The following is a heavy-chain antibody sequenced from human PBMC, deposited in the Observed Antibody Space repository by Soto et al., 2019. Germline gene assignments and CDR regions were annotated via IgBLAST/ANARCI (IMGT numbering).Heavy chain of an antibody. Sequence: QVQLVESGGGVVQPGRSLRLSCAASGFTFSSYAMHWVRQAPGKGLEWVAVISYDGSNKYYADSVKGRFTISRDNSKNTLYLQMNSLRAEDTAVYYCAREGLYDSSGYYKVSVAFDIWGQGTMVTVSS. CDR1: GFTFSSYA. D-gene: IGHD3-22*01. J-gene: IGHJ3*02. CDR3: AREGLYDSSGYYKVSVAFDI. CDR2: ISYDGSNK. V-gene: IGHV3-30-3*01.